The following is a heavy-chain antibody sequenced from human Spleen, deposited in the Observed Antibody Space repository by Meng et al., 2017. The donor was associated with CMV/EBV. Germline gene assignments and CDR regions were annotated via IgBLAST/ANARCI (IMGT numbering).Heavy chain of an antibody. Sequence: QGQRQGSAPGLGKPSQTLSLTCPVSGGSISSGDYYWSWIRQPPGKGLEWIGYIYYSGSTYYNPSLKSRVTISVDTSKNQFSLKLSSVTAADTAVYYCARDRDVYSSSSAGNWFDPWGQGTLVTVSS. CDR2: IYYSGST. V-gene: IGHV4-30-4*08. J-gene: IGHJ5*02. CDR3: ARDRDVYSSSSAGNWFDP. CDR1: GGSISSGDYY. D-gene: IGHD6-6*01.